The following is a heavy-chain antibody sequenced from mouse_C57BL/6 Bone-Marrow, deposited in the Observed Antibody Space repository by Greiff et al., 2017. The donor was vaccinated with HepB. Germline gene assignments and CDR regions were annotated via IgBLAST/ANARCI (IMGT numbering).Heavy chain of an antibody. CDR3: AIFHYYGSSRYFDV. V-gene: IGHV1-50*01. D-gene: IGHD1-1*01. CDR1: GYTFTSYW. J-gene: IGHJ1*03. CDR2: IDPSDSYT. Sequence: QVQLQQPGAELVKPGASVKLSCKASGYTFTSYWMQWVKQRPGQGLEWIGEIDPSDSYTNYNQKFKGKATLTVDKSSSTAYMQLSSLTSEDSAVYYCAIFHYYGSSRYFDVWGTGTTVTVSS.